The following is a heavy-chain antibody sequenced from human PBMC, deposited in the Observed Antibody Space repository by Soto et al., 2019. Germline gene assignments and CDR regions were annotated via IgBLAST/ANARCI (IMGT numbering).Heavy chain of an antibody. CDR2: ILPILDKT. CDR3: ARGGYYGSGSSPLDY. V-gene: IGHV1-69*10. CDR1: GGTVYSYV. J-gene: IGHJ4*02. Sequence: SVKVSCKAPGGTVYSYVVSWVRQAPGQGLEWMGGILPILDKTNYAQKFQGRVTISAGESTRTVYMELSSLRSEDTAVYYCARGGYYGSGSSPLDYWGQGTLVTVSS. D-gene: IGHD3-10*01.